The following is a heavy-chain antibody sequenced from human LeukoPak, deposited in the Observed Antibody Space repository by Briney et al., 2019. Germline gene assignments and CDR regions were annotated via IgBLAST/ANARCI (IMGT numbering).Heavy chain of an antibody. CDR2: ITSHSAHI. CDR3: ARDPWGSDL. D-gene: IGHD3-16*01. Sequence: GGSLRLSFAASGFTFNNYSSHWVRQAPGKGLEWVSSITSHSAHISYADSVKCRFTISRDNSKTSLFLHMTSLNVVDTAVYYCARDPWGSDLWGQGTLVTVS. CDR1: GFTFNNYS. V-gene: IGHV3-21*01. J-gene: IGHJ5*02.